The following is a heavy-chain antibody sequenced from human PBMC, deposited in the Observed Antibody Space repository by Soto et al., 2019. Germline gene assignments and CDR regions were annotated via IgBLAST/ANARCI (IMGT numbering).Heavy chain of an antibody. CDR2: IRNKANSYTT. CDR1: GFTFSDHY. CDR3: SRAGILTTPYYFDY. Sequence: PGGSLRLSCAAFGFTFSDHYMDWVRQAPGKGLEWVGRIRNKANSYTTEYAASVKGRFTISRDDLKNSLILQMYSLKTEDTAVYFCSRAGILTTPYYFDYWGQGTLVTVS. V-gene: IGHV3-72*01. D-gene: IGHD4-4*01. J-gene: IGHJ4*01.